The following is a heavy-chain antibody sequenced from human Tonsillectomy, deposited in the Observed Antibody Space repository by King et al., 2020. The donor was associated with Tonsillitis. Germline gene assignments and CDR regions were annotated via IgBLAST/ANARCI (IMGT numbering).Heavy chain of an antibody. V-gene: IGHV4-61*02. CDR1: GGSITSGSYY. CDR2: IYTSGST. J-gene: IGHJ5*02. Sequence: PLQESGPGLVKPSQTLSLTCSVSGGSITSGSYYWTWIRQPAGKGLEWIGRIYTSGSTTYNPSLESRVTMSVDTSKNQFSLKLSSVTAADTAVYYCARGGDILTGGSLFDPWGQGTLVTVSS. CDR3: ARGGDILTGGSLFDP. D-gene: IGHD3-9*01.